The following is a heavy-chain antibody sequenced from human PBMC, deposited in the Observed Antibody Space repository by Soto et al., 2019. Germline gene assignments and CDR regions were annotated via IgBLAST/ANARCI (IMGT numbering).Heavy chain of an antibody. V-gene: IGHV1-58*01. J-gene: IGHJ4*02. CDR2: IAVGSGYT. D-gene: IGHD2-8*01. Sequence: SVKVSCKSSGFTFTSSAFQWVRQARGQRLEWIGWIAVGSGYTNYAQRFQDRVTLTRDMSTATTYMELSRLTSEDTAIYYCAADATAWQQMVPSDYWGQGTLVTVSS. CDR3: AADATAWQQMVPSDY. CDR1: GFTFTSSA.